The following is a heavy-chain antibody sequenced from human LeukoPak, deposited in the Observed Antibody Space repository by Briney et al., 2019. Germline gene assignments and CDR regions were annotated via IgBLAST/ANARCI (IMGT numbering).Heavy chain of an antibody. CDR1: GGTSSSYA. CDR3: ARDRKFGGSGSYYDNDAFDI. CDR2: IIPIFGTA. J-gene: IGHJ3*02. V-gene: IGHV1-69*01. D-gene: IGHD3-10*01. Sequence: ASVKVSCKASGGTSSSYAISWVRQAPGQGLEWMGGIIPIFGTANYAQKFQGRVTITADESTSTAYMELSSLRSEDTAVYYCARDRKFGGSGSYYDNDAFDIWGQGTMVTVSS.